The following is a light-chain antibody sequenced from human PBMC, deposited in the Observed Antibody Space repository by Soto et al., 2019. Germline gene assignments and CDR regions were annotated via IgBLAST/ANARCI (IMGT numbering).Light chain of an antibody. Sequence: EIVLTQSPGTLSLSPGERAALSCRASQSVRSYFVAWYQQKPGEAPRLLIYAAFRRATGIPDRFSGSGSGTDFTLTISRLEPEDVAVYYCQQYETSPQLTFGGGTRVEIK. CDR2: AAF. CDR1: QSVRSYF. CDR3: QQYETSPQLT. J-gene: IGKJ4*01. V-gene: IGKV3-20*01.